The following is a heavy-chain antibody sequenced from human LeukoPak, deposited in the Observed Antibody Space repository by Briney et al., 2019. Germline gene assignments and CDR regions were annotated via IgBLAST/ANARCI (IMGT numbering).Heavy chain of an antibody. D-gene: IGHD6-13*01. Sequence: SETLSLTCTVSGGSISSYYWSWIRQPPGKGLEWIGYIYTSGSTNYNPSLKSRVTISVDTSKNQFSLKLSSVTAADTAVYYCARLSWDSSWYPHIDYWGQGTLVTVSS. V-gene: IGHV4-4*09. CDR3: ARLSWDSSWYPHIDY. J-gene: IGHJ4*02. CDR1: GGSISSYY. CDR2: IYTSGST.